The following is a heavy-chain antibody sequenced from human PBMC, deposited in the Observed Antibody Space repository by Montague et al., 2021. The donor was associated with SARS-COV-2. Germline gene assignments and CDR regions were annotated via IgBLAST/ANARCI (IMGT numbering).Heavy chain of an antibody. V-gene: IGHV3-48*03. CDR1: GFTFSSYE. CDR3: AREKRRITIFGVVIIEYFDL. Sequence: CLRLSCAASGFTFSSYEMNWVRQAPGKGLEWVSYISSSGSTIYYADSVKGRFTISRDNAKNSLYLQMNSLRAEDTAVYYCAREKRRITIFGVVIIEYFDLWGRGTLVTVSS. CDR2: ISSSGSTI. D-gene: IGHD3-3*01. J-gene: IGHJ2*01.